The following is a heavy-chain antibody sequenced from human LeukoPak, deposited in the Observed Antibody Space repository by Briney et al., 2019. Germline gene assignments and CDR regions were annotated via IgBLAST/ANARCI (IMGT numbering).Heavy chain of an antibody. V-gene: IGHV3-11*06. CDR2: ISSSSSHT. D-gene: IGHD3-22*01. CDR3: ARHQYYYDSSGYSD. CDR1: RFTFSDYY. J-gene: IGHJ4*02. Sequence: GGSLRLSCAASRFTFSDYYMSWIRQAPGKGLGWDSYISSSSSHTNCADSVKGRFTISRDNAKNSLYLQMNSLRAEDTAVYYCARHQYYYDSSGYSDWGQGTLVTVSS.